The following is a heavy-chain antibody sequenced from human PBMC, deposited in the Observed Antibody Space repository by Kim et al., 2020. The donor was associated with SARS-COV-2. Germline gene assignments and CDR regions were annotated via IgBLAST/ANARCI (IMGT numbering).Heavy chain of an antibody. CDR1: GFHFNQYW. CDR3: RRDYSD. Sequence: GGSLRLSCAASGFHFNQYWMSWVRQVPGKGLEWVATRKEDGRENYYVDSVKGRFTISRDNAKNSLYLQMNSLRGEDTAVDFCRRDYSDWGQGTLVTVSS. D-gene: IGHD6-13*01. J-gene: IGHJ4*02. CDR2: RKEDGREN. V-gene: IGHV3-7*01.